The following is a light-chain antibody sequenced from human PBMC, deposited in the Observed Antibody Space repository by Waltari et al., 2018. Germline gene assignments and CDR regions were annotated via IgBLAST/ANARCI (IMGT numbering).Light chain of an antibody. CDR2: EDT. V-gene: IGLV1-51*02. CDR3: GTWDSSLSGAV. Sequence: QSVLTQPPSVSAAPAQRVTISCSGGSANIGHSYVSWYRPVPGTAPKLRIYEDTERPSGIPGRFSGSKSGKSATLDITGLQAGDEADYYCGTWDSSLSGAVFGGGTHLTVL. J-gene: IGLJ7*01. CDR1: SANIGHSY.